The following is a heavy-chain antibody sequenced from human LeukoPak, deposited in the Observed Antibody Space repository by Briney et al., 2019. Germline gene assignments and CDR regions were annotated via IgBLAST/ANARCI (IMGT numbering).Heavy chain of an antibody. Sequence: GGSLRLSCAASGFTFSNYAITWIRQAPGKGLEWVSEISGSGESTYYGDSVKGRFTISRDNSKNTLYLQMNSLRAGDAAVYYCAREHWDFDYWGQGTLVTVSS. D-gene: IGHD7-27*01. CDR3: AREHWDFDY. V-gene: IGHV3-23*01. CDR1: GFTFSNYA. CDR2: ISGSGEST. J-gene: IGHJ4*02.